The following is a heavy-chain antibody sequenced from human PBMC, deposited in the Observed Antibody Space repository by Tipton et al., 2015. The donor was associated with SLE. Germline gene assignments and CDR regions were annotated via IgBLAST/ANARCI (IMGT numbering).Heavy chain of an antibody. V-gene: IGHV4-30-2*01. J-gene: IGHJ4*02. D-gene: IGHD3/OR15-3a*01. CDR2: IYHSGST. Sequence: TLSLTCAVSGGSISSGRYSWNWIRQPPGKGLEWIGYIYHSGSTYYNPSLKSRVTISVDRSKNQFSLKLSSVTAADTAVYYCARDLGLLGFDYWGQGTLVTISS. CDR3: ARDLGLLGFDY. CDR1: GGSISSGRYS.